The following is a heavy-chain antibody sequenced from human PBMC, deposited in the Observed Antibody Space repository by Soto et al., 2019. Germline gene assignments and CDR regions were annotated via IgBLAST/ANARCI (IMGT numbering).Heavy chain of an antibody. CDR1: GDSITSNH. V-gene: IGHV4-59*01. J-gene: IGHJ5*02. D-gene: IGHD4-4*01. Sequence: NPSETLSLTCAVSGDSITSNHWNWIRQPPGRGLEWIGYTYNSGTTKYNPSLKSRVIISVDTSKNQLSLKLSSVTAADTAVYYCARVSMSTVSWGFDPWGQGTLVTVSS. CDR2: TYNSGTT. CDR3: ARVSMSTVSWGFDP.